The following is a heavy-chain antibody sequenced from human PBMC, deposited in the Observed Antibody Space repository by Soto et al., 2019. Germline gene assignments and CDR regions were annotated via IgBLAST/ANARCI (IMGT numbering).Heavy chain of an antibody. D-gene: IGHD3-10*01. CDR2: IYYSGST. Sequence: SETLSLTCTVSGGSISSGDYYWSWIRQPPGKGLEWIGYIYYSGSTYYNPSLKSRVTISVDTSKNQFSLKLSSVTAADTAVYYCARDTMVRGVTGYYYGMDVWGQGTTVTVSS. V-gene: IGHV4-30-4*01. CDR1: GGSISSGDYY. CDR3: ARDTMVRGVTGYYYGMDV. J-gene: IGHJ6*02.